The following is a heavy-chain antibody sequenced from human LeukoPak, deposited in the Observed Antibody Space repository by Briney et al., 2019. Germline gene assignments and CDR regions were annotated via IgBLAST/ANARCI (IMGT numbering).Heavy chain of an antibody. D-gene: IGHD1-26*01. J-gene: IGHJ3*02. CDR2: ISWNSGSI. V-gene: IGHV3-9*03. CDR3: AKDRATSGFDAFDI. CDR1: GFTFDDYA. Sequence: PGGSLRLSCAASGFTFDDYAMHWVRQAPGKGLDWVSGISWNSGSIGYADSVKGRFTISRDNAKNSLYLQMNSLRAEDMALYYCAKDRATSGFDAFDIWGQGTMVTVSS.